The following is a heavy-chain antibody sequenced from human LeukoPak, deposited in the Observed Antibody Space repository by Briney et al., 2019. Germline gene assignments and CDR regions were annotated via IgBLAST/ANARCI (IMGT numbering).Heavy chain of an antibody. D-gene: IGHD1-20*01. V-gene: IGHV3-66*01. CDR2: IYGGSTT. CDR3: ARIYNWAYSY. Sequence: GGSLRLSCAASGFSVSGNFMSWVRQAPGKGLEWVSVIYGGSTTYYADSVKGRFTISRGNSKNTLFLQMNSLRVEDTAVYYCARIYNWAYSYWGQGTLVTVSS. CDR1: GFSVSGNF. J-gene: IGHJ4*02.